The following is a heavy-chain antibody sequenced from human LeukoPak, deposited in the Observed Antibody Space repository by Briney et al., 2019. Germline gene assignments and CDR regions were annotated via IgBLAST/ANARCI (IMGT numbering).Heavy chain of an antibody. CDR2: IDHSRST. CDR1: GVSSSGFY. J-gene: IGHJ4*02. Sequence: PSQTLSLTCAVYGVSSSGFYWSWIPEPPGTGLKGIGEIDHSRSTKYNPSLKSRVTISVDTSKNQSSLKLSSVTAADTAVYYCARVERFGYYDYVWGSYRPWYFDYWGQGTLVTVSS. V-gene: IGHV4-34*01. D-gene: IGHD3-16*02. CDR3: ARVERFGYYDYVWGSYRPWYFDY.